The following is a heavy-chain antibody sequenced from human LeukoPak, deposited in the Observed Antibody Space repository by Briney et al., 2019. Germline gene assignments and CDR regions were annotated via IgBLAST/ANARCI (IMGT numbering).Heavy chain of an antibody. J-gene: IGHJ2*01. CDR1: GGSISSSSYY. CDR3: ARRAEVLRYFDWLDHWYFDL. V-gene: IGHV4-61*05. Sequence: SETLSLTCTVSGGSISSSSYYWGWIRQPPGKGLEWIGYIYYSGSTNYNPSLKSRVTISVDTSKNQFSLKLSSVTAADTAVYYCARRAEVLRYFDWLDHWYFDLWGRGTLVTVSS. CDR2: IYYSGST. D-gene: IGHD3-9*01.